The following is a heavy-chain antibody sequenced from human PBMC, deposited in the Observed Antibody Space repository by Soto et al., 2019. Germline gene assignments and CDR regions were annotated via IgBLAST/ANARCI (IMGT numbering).Heavy chain of an antibody. Sequence: QVHLVQSGTEVKKPGSSVKVSCKASGGTFSSSGFSWVRQAPGQGLEWMGMIVPSLDTTNYAQKFQARVTITADEVTSTAYMELRSLRSEDTAVYYCARWPQPRYTADPYAVDDWGQGTRVIVSS. V-gene: IGHV1-69*11. D-gene: IGHD3-16*02. CDR1: GGTFSSSG. J-gene: IGHJ6*02. CDR3: ARWPQPRYTADPYAVDD. CDR2: IVPSLDTT.